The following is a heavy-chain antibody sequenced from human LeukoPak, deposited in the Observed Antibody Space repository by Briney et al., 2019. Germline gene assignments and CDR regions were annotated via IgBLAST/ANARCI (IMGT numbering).Heavy chain of an antibody. J-gene: IGHJ4*02. CDR2: ITYDGDTT. D-gene: IGHD3-10*01. CDR3: VKEQGSGSYRTADY. Sequence: GGSLRLSCAASGFTFSSCGMHWVRQAPGKGLERVAVITYDGDTTYYEDSVKGRFTISRDTSKNTLYLQMNSLGAEDTAVYYCVKEQGSGSYRTADYWGQGTLVTVSS. CDR1: GFTFSSCG. V-gene: IGHV3-30*18.